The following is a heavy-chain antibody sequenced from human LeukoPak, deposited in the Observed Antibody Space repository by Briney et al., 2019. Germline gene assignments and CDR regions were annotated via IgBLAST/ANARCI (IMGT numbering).Heavy chain of an antibody. CDR3: ARESTVIDKGIDY. Sequence: SETLSLTCAVYGGSFSGYYWSWIRQPPGKGLEWIGEINHRGSTNYNPSLKSRVTISVDTSKNQFSLKLSSVTAADTAVYYCARESTVIDKGIDYWGQGTLVTVSS. V-gene: IGHV4-34*01. CDR1: GGSFSGYY. D-gene: IGHD4-17*01. CDR2: INHRGST. J-gene: IGHJ4*02.